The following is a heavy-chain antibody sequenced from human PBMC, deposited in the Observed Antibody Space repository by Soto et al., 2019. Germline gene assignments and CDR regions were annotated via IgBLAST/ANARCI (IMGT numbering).Heavy chain of an antibody. J-gene: IGHJ3*01. V-gene: IGHV5-51*01. Sequence: GESLKISCKTSGYSFTNYWIGWVRQLPGKGLEWMAIIYLGASETIYDPSFQGQVTISADKSTRTAYLQWGNLKASDTAIYYCVARGYKSTNAFDVWGQGTLVTVSS. D-gene: IGHD5-12*01. CDR3: VARGYKSTNAFDV. CDR2: IYLGASET. CDR1: GYSFTNYW.